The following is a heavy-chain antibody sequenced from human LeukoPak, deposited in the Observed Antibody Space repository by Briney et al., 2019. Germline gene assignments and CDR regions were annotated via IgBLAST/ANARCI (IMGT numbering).Heavy chain of an antibody. D-gene: IGHD3-22*01. J-gene: IGHJ3*02. Sequence: GGSLRLSCTASGFTFGDYAMTWFRQAPGKGLEWVGFIRSKAYGGTTEYAASVKGRFTISRDDSKNTLYLQMTSLKTEDTAVYYCTTPLLITMIVVAVDAFDIWGQGTMVTVSS. CDR2: IRSKAYGGTT. CDR1: GFTFGDYA. V-gene: IGHV3-49*03. CDR3: TTPLLITMIVVAVDAFDI.